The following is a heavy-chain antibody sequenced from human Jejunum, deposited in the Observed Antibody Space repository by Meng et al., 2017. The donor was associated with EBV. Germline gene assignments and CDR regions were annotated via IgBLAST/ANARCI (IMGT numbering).Heavy chain of an antibody. D-gene: IGHD6-13*01. CDR2: IKTFNHGGTT. V-gene: IGHV3-15*01. J-gene: IGHJ4*02. Sequence: EVQLVESGGGLVEPGGSLRVSCTASGFTFSDAWMNWVCQTPGKGLGWVARIKTFNHGGTTDYAAPVNGRFTISRDDSKNTLSLQMNSLKTDDTAIYYCTTGVFEDYWGRGTLVTVSS. CDR1: GFTFSDAW. CDR3: TTGVFEDY.